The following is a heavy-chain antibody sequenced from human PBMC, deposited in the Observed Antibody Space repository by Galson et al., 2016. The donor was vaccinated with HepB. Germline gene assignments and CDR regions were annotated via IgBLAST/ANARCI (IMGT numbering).Heavy chain of an antibody. D-gene: IGHD6-6*01. CDR2: ISYDGSNK. CDR1: GFTFSSYG. V-gene: IGHV3-30*03. Sequence: SLRLSCPASGFTFSSYGMHWGRQAPGKGLEWVAVISYDGSNKYYADSVTGRFTISRDNSKNTLYLQMNGLRAEDTAVYYCATVRQLAYSYGMDVWGQGTTVTVSS. J-gene: IGHJ6*02. CDR3: ATVRQLAYSYGMDV.